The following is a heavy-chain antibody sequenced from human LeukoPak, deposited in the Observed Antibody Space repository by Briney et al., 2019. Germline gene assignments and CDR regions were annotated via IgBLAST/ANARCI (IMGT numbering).Heavy chain of an antibody. CDR3: ARGDILTGLDY. D-gene: IGHD3-9*01. V-gene: IGHV4-39*07. CDR2: IYYSGST. Sequence: SETLSLTCTVSGGSISSSSYYWGWLRQPPGKGLEWIGGIYYSGSTYYNPSLKSRVTISVDTSKNQFSLKLSSVTAADTAVYYCARGDILTGLDYWGQGTLVTVSS. J-gene: IGHJ4*02. CDR1: GGSISSSSYY.